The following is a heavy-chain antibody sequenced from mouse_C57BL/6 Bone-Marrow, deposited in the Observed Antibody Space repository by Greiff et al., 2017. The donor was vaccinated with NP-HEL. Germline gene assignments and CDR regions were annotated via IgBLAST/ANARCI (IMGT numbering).Heavy chain of an antibody. J-gene: IGHJ4*01. D-gene: IGHD1-1*01. CDR3: TRDHDYGSSYNYAMDY. Sequence: EVQVVESGEGLVKPGGSLKLSCAASGFTFTSYAMSWVRQTPEKRLEWVAYISSGGDYIYYADTVKGRFTISRDNARNTLYLQMSSLKSEDTAMYYCTRDHDYGSSYNYAMDYWGQGTSVTVSS. CDR1: GFTFTSYA. V-gene: IGHV5-9-1*02. CDR2: ISSGGDYI.